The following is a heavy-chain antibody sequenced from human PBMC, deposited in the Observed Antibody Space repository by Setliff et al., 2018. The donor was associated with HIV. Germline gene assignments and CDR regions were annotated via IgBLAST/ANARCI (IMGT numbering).Heavy chain of an antibody. V-gene: IGHV4-61*02. J-gene: IGHJ6*02. CDR2: IYTSGST. CDR1: GGSMSSGSYF. CDR3: ARRAESTTTWFSSWYSYDMDV. D-gene: IGHD2-15*01. Sequence: SETLSLTCTVSGGSMSSGSYFWSWIRQPAGKGLEWIGRIYTSGSTDYNPSLRSRVTISLDSSKNQLSLRLKSVTAADTAVYFCARRAESTTTWFSSWYSYDMDVWGQGTTVTVSS.